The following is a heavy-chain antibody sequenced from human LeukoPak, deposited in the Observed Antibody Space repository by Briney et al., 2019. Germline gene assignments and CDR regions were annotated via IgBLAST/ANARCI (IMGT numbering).Heavy chain of an antibody. CDR2: VYYSGST. J-gene: IGHJ4*02. CDR3: AREEWLSLGYFDY. D-gene: IGHD3-3*01. Sequence: SETLSLTCTVSGGSISSSVYYWGWIRQPPGKGLEWIGSVYYSGSTSGTTYYNTSLESRVTISVDTSKNQFSLKLSSVTAADTAVYYCAREEWLSLGYFDYWGQGTLVTVSS. V-gene: IGHV4-39*07. CDR1: GGSISSSVYY.